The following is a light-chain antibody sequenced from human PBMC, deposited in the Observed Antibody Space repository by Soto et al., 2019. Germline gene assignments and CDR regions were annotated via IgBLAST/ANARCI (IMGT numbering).Light chain of an antibody. J-gene: IGLJ1*01. V-gene: IGLV2-14*03. Sequence: QSVLTQPASVSGSPGQSITISCTRTSTDIGRYNYVSWCQQHPGKAPELTIYDVSIRLSAVSICFSGSTSGNTASLTISGLQAEDEADYYCSSYTSSSTYDYGTGTKFTVL. CDR2: DVS. CDR1: STDIGRYNY. CDR3: SSYTSSSTYD.